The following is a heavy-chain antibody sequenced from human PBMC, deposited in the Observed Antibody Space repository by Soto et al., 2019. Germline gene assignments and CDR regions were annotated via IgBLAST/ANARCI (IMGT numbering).Heavy chain of an antibody. CDR1: GYTLTELS. V-gene: IGHV1-24*01. CDR2: FDPEDDEV. CDR3: AADPWVLRRFDS. D-gene: IGHD1-26*01. Sequence: QVQLVQSGAEVKKPGASVKVSCKVSGYTLTELSIHWVRQAPGKGLEWMGSFDPEDDEVIYAQKFQDRVTMTEDTSTDTAYLDLSSLRSEDTAVYYCAADPWVLRRFDSWGQGTLVTVSS. J-gene: IGHJ4*02.